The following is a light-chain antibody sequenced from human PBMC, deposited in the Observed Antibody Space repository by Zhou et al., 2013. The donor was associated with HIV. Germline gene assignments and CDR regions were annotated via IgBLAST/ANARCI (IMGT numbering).Light chain of an antibody. CDR1: EYINSY. V-gene: IGKV1-39*01. CDR2: AAS. Sequence: DIQMTQSPSSLSASVGDRVIITCRASEYINSYLNWYRQQPGKAPNLLIYAASSLQSGVPSRFSGNGSATYFTLTISSLQPEDLATYFCQQSYSTPLTFGGGPRWKSN. J-gene: IGKJ4*01. CDR3: QQSYSTPLT.